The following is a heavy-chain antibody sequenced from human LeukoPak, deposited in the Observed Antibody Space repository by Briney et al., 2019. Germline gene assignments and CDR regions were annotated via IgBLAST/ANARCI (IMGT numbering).Heavy chain of an antibody. D-gene: IGHD1-26*01. CDR3: ARDGRSPFDY. CDR2: INAGNGNT. Sequence: ASVKVSCKASGYTFIDYDIHWVRQAPGQRLEWMGWINAGNGNTKYSQKFQGRVTITRDTSASTAYMELSSLRSEDTAVYYCARDGRSPFDYWGQGTLVTVSS. V-gene: IGHV1-3*01. CDR1: GYTFIDYD. J-gene: IGHJ4*02.